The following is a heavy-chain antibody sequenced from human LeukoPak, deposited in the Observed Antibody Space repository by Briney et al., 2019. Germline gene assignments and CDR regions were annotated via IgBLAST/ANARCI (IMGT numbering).Heavy chain of an antibody. CDR1: GFTFSDHY. D-gene: IGHD3-9*01. Sequence: GGSLRLSCAASGFTFSDHYMDWVRQAPGKGLEWVGRTRNKANTYTTEYAASVKGRFTISRDDSKNSLYLQMNSLKTEDTAVYYCAKDVGVYDILTAPSYWGQGTLVTVSS. CDR3: AKDVGVYDILTAPSY. J-gene: IGHJ4*02. V-gene: IGHV3-72*01. CDR2: TRNKANTYTT.